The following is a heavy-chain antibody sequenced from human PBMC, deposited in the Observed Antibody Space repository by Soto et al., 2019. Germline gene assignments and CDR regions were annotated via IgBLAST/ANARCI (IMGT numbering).Heavy chain of an antibody. CDR2: IYYSGST. J-gene: IGHJ4*01. V-gene: IGHV4-39*01. CDR1: GGSISSSSYY. CDR3: ARVVPAARAYFDY. D-gene: IGHD2-2*01. Sequence: SETLSLTCTVSGGSISSSSYYWGWIRQPPGKGLEWIGSIYYSGSTYYNQSLKSRVTISVDTSKNQFSLKLSSVTAADTAVYYCARVVPAARAYFDYWGHGTLVTVSS.